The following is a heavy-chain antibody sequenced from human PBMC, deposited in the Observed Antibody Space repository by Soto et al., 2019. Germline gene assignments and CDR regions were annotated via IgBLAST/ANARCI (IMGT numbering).Heavy chain of an antibody. CDR1: GFNFDCYA. CDR3: TKLSIEYSSSSGSPIDH. CDR2: ISWDGGSL. J-gene: IGHJ4*02. D-gene: IGHD6-6*01. V-gene: IGHV3-9*01. Sequence: GGSLRLSCAASGFNFDCYAMRWVRQAQGKGLEWVSGISWDGGSLGYADSVKGRFTISRDNAKNSLHLQMNSLSAEDTALYYCTKLSIEYSSSSGSPIDHWGQGTLVTVSS.